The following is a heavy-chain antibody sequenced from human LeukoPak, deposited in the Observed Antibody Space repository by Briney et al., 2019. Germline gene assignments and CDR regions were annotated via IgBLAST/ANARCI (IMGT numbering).Heavy chain of an antibody. D-gene: IGHD1-20*01. Sequence: GGSLRLSCAASGFTFSSDTMNWVRQAPGKGLEWVSQIGHRSSDIWHADSVKGRFTASRDNAKNSVYLQMNSLRAEDLARYYCARSLTALDFWGLGTMVTVSS. V-gene: IGHV3-21*05. CDR3: ARSLTALDF. CDR2: IGHRSSDI. CDR1: GFTFSSDT. J-gene: IGHJ4*02.